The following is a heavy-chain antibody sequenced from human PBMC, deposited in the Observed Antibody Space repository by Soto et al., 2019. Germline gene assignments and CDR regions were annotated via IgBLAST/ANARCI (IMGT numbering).Heavy chain of an antibody. J-gene: IGHJ6*02. Sequence: SSETLSLTCTVSGGSISSYYWSWIRQPPGKGLEWIGYIYYSGSTNYNPSLKSRVTISVDTSKNQFSLKLSSVTAADTAVYYCARGVLTIFGGAYGMDVWGQGTTVTVSS. CDR3: ARGVLTIFGGAYGMDV. CDR1: GGSISSYY. CDR2: IYYSGST. V-gene: IGHV4-59*01. D-gene: IGHD3-3*01.